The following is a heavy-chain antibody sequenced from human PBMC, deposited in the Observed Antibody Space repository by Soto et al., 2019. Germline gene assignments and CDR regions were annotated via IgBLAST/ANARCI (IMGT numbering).Heavy chain of an antibody. CDR2: MNPNSGNT. CDR3: ARNAVWSGYAGLGY. D-gene: IGHD5-12*01. CDR1: GYTFTSYG. J-gene: IGHJ4*02. Sequence: ASVKFSCKASGYTFTSYGISWVRQAPGQGLEWMGWMNPNSGNTGYAQKFQGRVTMTRNTSISTAYMELSSLRSEDTAVYYCARNAVWSGYAGLGYWGQGTLVTVSS. V-gene: IGHV1-8*02.